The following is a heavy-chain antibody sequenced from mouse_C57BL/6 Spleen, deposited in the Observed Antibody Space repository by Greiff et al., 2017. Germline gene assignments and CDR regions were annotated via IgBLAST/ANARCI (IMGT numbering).Heavy chain of an antibody. CDR3: VREDFFDY. Sequence: EVQLVESGGGLVQPKGSLKLSCAASGFTFNTYAMHWVRQAPGKGLEWVARIRSKSRNYATYYADSVKDRFTISRDDSQSMLYLQMNNLKTEDTAMYYCVREDFFDYWGQGTTLTVSS. J-gene: IGHJ2*01. CDR2: IRSKSRNYAT. CDR1: GFTFNTYA. V-gene: IGHV10-3*01.